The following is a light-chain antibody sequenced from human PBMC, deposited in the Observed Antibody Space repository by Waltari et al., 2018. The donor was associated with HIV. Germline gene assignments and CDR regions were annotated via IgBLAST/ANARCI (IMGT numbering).Light chain of an antibody. CDR3: SSFSSSSTPYV. V-gene: IGLV2-14*01. Sequence: QSGLTQPASVSGSPGQPLTISCTGTTSDVGGYNYVSWYQQHPGKAPKLIIYEVSNRPSGVSNCFSGSKSGNTASLTISGLQPEDETDYYCSSFSSSSTPYVFGTGTKVTVL. CDR2: EVS. J-gene: IGLJ1*01. CDR1: TSDVGGYNY.